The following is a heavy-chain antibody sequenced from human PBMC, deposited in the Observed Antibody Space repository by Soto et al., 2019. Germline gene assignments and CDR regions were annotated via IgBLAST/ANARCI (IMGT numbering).Heavy chain of an antibody. Sequence: TLSLTCSVSGYSVSSSDYYWAWIRQPPGKGLEWIGSMLYSGLTYYNPSLKSRVTLSVDTSKNQFSVRLNSVTASDTAVYYCAPLSVSLSGPYGIHVWGQGTTVTVSS. CDR3: APLSVSLSGPYGIHV. CDR1: GYSVSSSDYY. CDR2: MLYSGLT. D-gene: IGHD2-15*01. V-gene: IGHV4-39*01. J-gene: IGHJ6*02.